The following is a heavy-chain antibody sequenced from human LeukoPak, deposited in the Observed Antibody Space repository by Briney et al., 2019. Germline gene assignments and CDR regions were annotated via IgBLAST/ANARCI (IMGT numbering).Heavy chain of an antibody. V-gene: IGHV3-23*01. J-gene: IGHJ4*02. CDR3: AKRGVVIRVILVGFHKEAYYFDS. CDR2: ISGSGGGT. D-gene: IGHD3-22*01. CDR1: GITLSNYG. Sequence: PGGSLRLSCAVSGITLSNYGMSWVRQAPGKGLEWVAGISGSGGGTYYADSVTGRFTISREHPKNTLYLQMNSLRAEDTAVYFCAKRGVVIRVILVGFHKEAYYFDSWGQGALVTVSS.